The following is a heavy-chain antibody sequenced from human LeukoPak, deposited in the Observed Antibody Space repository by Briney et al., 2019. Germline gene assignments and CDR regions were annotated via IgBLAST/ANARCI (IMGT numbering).Heavy chain of an antibody. CDR1: GFTFSSYA. Sequence: PGGSLRLSCAASGFTFSSYAMSWVRQAPGKGLEWVSAISGSGDSTYYAESVKGRFTISRDNSKNTLSLQMNSLGAEDTAVYYCAKSLAAAGTGGDDYWGQGTLVTVSS. CDR2: ISGSGDST. V-gene: IGHV3-23*01. J-gene: IGHJ4*02. CDR3: AKSLAAAGTGGDDY. D-gene: IGHD6-13*01.